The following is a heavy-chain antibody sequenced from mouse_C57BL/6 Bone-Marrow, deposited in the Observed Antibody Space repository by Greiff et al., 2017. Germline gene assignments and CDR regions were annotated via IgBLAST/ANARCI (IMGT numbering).Heavy chain of an antibody. Sequence: QVQLKQSGPGLVQPSQSQSITCTVSGFSLTSYGVHWVRQSPGKGLEWLGVIWSGGSTDYNAAFISRLSISKDNSKSQVFFKMNSLQADDTAIYYCARNRAYWGQGTLVTVSA. CDR1: GFSLTSYG. CDR2: IWSGGST. J-gene: IGHJ3*01. V-gene: IGHV2-2*01. CDR3: ARNRAY.